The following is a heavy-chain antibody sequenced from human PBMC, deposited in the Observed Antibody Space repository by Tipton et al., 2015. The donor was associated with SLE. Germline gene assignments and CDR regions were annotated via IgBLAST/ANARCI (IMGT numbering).Heavy chain of an antibody. Sequence: TLSLTCTVSGYSISSDYYWGWIRQPPGKGLEWIGTIYHSGSIYYNPSLKSRVTISVDTSKNQFSLKLNSVTAADTAVYYCAVGYCSSVSCQREYFQHWGQGTLVTVSS. CDR2: IYHSGSI. CDR3: AVGYCSSVSCQREYFQH. J-gene: IGHJ1*01. D-gene: IGHD2-2*01. V-gene: IGHV4-38-2*02. CDR1: GYSISSDYY.